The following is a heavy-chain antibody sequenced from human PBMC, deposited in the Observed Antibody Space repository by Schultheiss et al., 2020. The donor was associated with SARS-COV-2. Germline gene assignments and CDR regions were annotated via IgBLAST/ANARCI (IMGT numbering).Heavy chain of an antibody. Sequence: GESLKISCAASGFTVSSNYMSWVRQAPGKGLEWVSAISGSGGSTYYADSVKGRFTISRDNSKNTLYLQMNSLRAEDTAVYYCALEGSSSWYGPEGYYFDYWGQGTLVTVSS. CDR2: ISGSGGST. V-gene: IGHV3-23*01. J-gene: IGHJ4*02. D-gene: IGHD6-13*01. CDR1: GFTVSSNY. CDR3: ALEGSSSWYGPEGYYFDY.